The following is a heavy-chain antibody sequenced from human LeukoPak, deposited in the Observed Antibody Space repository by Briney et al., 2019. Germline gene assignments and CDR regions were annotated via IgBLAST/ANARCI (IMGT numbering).Heavy chain of an antibody. Sequence: SETLSLTCTVSGGSISSGDYYWSWIRQPPGKGLEWIGYIYYSGSTYYNPSLKSRITISVDTSKNQFSLKLSSVTAADTAVYYCARSNWNYAFDIWGQGTMVTVSS. CDR1: GGSISSGDYY. J-gene: IGHJ3*02. V-gene: IGHV4-30-4*02. CDR3: ARSNWNYAFDI. D-gene: IGHD1-7*01. CDR2: IYYSGST.